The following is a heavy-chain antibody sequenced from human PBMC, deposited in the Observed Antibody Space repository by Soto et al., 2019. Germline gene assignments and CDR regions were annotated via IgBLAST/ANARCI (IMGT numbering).Heavy chain of an antibody. D-gene: IGHD2-2*03. J-gene: IGHJ5*02. CDR3: ARVGYFMSTSCYQALDL. CDR2: MNPNSGNT. Sequence: ASVKVSCKASGYTFTSYDINWVRQATGQGLEWMGWMNPNSGNTGYAQKFQGRVTMTRNTSISTAYMELSSLRSEDTAVYYCARVGYFMSTSCYQALDLWGQGTLGTVS. V-gene: IGHV1-8*01. CDR1: GYTFTSYD.